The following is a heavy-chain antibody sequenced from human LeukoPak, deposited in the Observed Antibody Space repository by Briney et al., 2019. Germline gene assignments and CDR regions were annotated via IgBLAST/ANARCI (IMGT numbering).Heavy chain of an antibody. CDR1: GGSISSYY. V-gene: IGHV4-59*01. CDR3: ARGLERGYYYMDV. Sequence: PSETLSLTCTVSGGSISSYYWSWIRQPPGKGLEWIGYIYYSGSTNYNPSLKSRATISVDTSKNQFSLKLSSVTAADTAVYYCARGLERGYYYMDVWGKGTTVTVSS. J-gene: IGHJ6*03. D-gene: IGHD1-1*01. CDR2: IYYSGST.